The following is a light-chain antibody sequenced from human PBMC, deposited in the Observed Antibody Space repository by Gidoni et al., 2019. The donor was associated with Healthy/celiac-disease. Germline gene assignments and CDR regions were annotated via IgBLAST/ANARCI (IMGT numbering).Light chain of an antibody. V-gene: IGKV1-39*01. CDR3: QQSYSTPF. CDR1: QSISSY. J-gene: IGKJ3*01. CDR2: AAS. Sequence: DIQMTQSPSSRSASVGDRVTITCRASQSISSYLNWYQQKPGKAPKLLIYAASSLQSGVPSRFRGSGFGTDFTLTISSLQPEDFATYYCQQSYSTPFFGPGTKVDIK.